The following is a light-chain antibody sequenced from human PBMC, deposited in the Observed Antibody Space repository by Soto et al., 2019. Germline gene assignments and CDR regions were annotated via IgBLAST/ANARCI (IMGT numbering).Light chain of an antibody. V-gene: IGKV1D-8*01. CDR1: QGISSS. CDR2: AAS. CDR3: QHYYSFPWT. Sequence: VIWLTQSPSLLSASTGDRVTISFRMSQGISSSLAWHQKKPGKAPELLIYAASTLQSGVPSRFSGSGSGTDFTLNISCLQSSEFETYDWQHYYSFPWTFGQGTKVEIK. J-gene: IGKJ1*01.